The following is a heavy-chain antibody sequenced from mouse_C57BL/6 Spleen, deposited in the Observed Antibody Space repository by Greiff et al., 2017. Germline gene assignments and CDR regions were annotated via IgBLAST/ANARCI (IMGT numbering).Heavy chain of an antibody. J-gene: IGHJ2*01. CDR3: ERLLGRSTGFDY. D-gene: IGHD1-1*01. V-gene: IGHV1-81*01. CDR2: IYPRSGNT. Sequence: QVQLQQSGAELARPGASVKLSCKASGYTFTSYGISWVKQRTGQGLEWIGEIYPRSGNTYYNEKFKGKATLTADKSSSTAYMELRSLTSEDSAVYFCERLLGRSTGFDYWGQGTTLTVSS. CDR1: GYTFTSYG.